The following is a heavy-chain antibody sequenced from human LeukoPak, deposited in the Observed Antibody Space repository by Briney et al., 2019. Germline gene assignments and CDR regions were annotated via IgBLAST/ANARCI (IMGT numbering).Heavy chain of an antibody. J-gene: IGHJ4*02. V-gene: IGHV4-59*01. D-gene: IGHD6-19*01. Sequence: PSETLSLTCTVSGGSISSYYWSWIRQPPGKGLEWIGYIYSSGNTNYNPSLKSRVTISVDTSKNQFSLKLTSVTAADTAVYYCARIGYSSGWSIDYWGQGTLVTVSS. CDR2: IYSSGNT. CDR3: ARIGYSSGWSIDY. CDR1: GGSISSYY.